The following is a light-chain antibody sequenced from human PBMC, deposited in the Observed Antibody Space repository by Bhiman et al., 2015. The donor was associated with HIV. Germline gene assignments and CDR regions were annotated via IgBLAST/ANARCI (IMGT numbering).Light chain of an antibody. CDR3: QVWDSGSVHRV. CDR2: QDT. V-gene: IGLV3-1*01. CDR1: NLGNKY. Sequence: SYELTQPPSVSVSPGQTATITCSGDNLGNKYTSWYQQKPGQSPVLLIHQDTKRPSGIPERFSGSNSGNTATLTISGTQAVDEADYYCQVWDSGSVHRVFGGGTKLTVL. J-gene: IGLJ3*02.